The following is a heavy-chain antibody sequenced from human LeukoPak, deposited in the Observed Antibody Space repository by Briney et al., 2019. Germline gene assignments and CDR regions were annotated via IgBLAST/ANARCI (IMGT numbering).Heavy chain of an antibody. CDR3: FREGGD. J-gene: IGHJ4*02. CDR1: GFSFSTLR. CDR2: INIDERIT. D-gene: IGHD3-10*01. Sequence: GGSLRLSCAASGFSFSTLRMHWVRQAPGKGLVWVSYINIDERITGYADSVKGRFTISRDNAKNTLYLQMYSLRAEDTAIYYCFREGGDWGQGTLVTVSS. V-gene: IGHV3-74*01.